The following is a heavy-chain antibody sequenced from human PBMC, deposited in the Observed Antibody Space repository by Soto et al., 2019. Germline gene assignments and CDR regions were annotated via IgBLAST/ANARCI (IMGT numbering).Heavy chain of an antibody. CDR2: IVPIYGIP. CDR3: ARGTNWNARYYYYGMDV. CDR1: GGTFNTHA. Sequence: GASVKVSCKTSGGTFNTHAISWVRQAPGHGFEWMGGIVPIYGIPSHAQKFQGRVTITADEPTTTVYMELSSLRSDDTAVYYCARGTNWNARYYYYGMDVWDQGTTVTV. J-gene: IGHJ6*02. D-gene: IGHD1-1*01. V-gene: IGHV1-69*13.